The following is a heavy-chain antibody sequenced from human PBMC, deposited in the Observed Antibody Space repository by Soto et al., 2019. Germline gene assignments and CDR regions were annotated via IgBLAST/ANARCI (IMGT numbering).Heavy chain of an antibody. CDR2: ISEGGYT. CDR1: GYSISCFSNH. V-gene: IGHV4-61*05. CDR3: TTQGFGILHGLVDV. D-gene: IGHD3-10*01. Sequence: SETLSLTCTVSGYSISCFSNHYSSWIRPPPGRGLEWIGYISEGGYTSYNPSLRSRVFISVDTSNNQVSLNLASVTAADTAIYYCTTQGFGILHGLVDVWDQGTTVT. J-gene: IGHJ6*02.